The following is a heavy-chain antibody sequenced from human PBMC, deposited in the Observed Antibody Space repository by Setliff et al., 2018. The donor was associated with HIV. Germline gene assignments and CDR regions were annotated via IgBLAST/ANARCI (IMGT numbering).Heavy chain of an antibody. J-gene: IGHJ4*02. D-gene: IGHD3-10*01. Sequence: SETLSLTCAVYGAPLNGFFWSWVRQRPERGLEWIGEVNHSGTTNYNPSLKSRVTISVDTSKNQFSLRVKSVTAGDTGLYFCARRRGPMVRVVDPAPSFFFDYWGQGTPVTVSS. CDR3: ARRRGPMVRVVDPAPSFFFDY. V-gene: IGHV4-34*01. CDR1: GAPLNGFF. CDR2: VNHSGTT.